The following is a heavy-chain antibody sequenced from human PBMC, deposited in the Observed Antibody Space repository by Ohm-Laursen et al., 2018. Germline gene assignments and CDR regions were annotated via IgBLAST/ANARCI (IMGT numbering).Heavy chain of an antibody. D-gene: IGHD2-2*01. V-gene: IGHV3-21*01. CDR3: SRSMTPGLVDY. CDR2: VSTSGDYT. J-gene: IGHJ4*02. Sequence: GSLRLSCSASGFSFSSYIMNWVRQVPGGGLEWVSSVSTSGDYTYYTDSMRGRFTISRDNAQNSLSLQMNSLRAEDTAVYYCSRSMTPGLVDYWGQGTLVIVSS. CDR1: GFSFSSYI.